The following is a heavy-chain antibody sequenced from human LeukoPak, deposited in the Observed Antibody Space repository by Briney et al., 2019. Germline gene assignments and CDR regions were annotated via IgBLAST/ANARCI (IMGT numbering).Heavy chain of an antibody. CDR1: GFTFSSSW. Sequence: GGSLRLSCAASGFTFSSSWMTWVRQAPGRGLEWVANINQDESVKDYVDSVKGQFTISRDNAKNSLYLQVNSLGTEDTALYYCATSIDWSFDNWGQGTLVTVSS. J-gene: IGHJ4*02. D-gene: IGHD3-9*01. CDR3: ATSIDWSFDN. V-gene: IGHV3-7*01. CDR2: INQDESVK.